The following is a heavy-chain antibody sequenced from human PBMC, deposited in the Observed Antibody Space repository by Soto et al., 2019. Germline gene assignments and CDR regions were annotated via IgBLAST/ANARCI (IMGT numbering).Heavy chain of an antibody. CDR3: ARDPWSAAGTVGYFDY. D-gene: IGHD6-13*01. V-gene: IGHV3-21*01. CDR2: ISSSSSYI. CDR1: VFTVSSYS. J-gene: IGHJ4*02. Sequence: GSLRLYCAASVFTVSSYSMNWVRQGPGKGLEWVSSISSSSSYIYYADSVKGRFTISRDNAKNSLYLQMNSLRAEDTAVYYCARDPWSAAGTVGYFDYWGQGTLVTVSS.